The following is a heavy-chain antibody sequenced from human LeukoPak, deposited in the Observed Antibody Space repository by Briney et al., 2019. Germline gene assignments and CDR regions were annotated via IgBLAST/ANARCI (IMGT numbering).Heavy chain of an antibody. V-gene: IGHV1-2*02. CDR2: INPNSGGT. J-gene: IGHJ4*02. Sequence: ASVKVSCKASGYTFTSYAMNWVRQAPGQGLEWMGWINPNSGGTNYAQKFQGRVTMTRDTSISTAYMELSRLRSDDTAVCYCARGSTRYVPPSGQISWWGQGTLVTVSS. CDR1: GYTFTSYA. CDR3: ARGSTRYVPPSGQISW. D-gene: IGHD3-10*01.